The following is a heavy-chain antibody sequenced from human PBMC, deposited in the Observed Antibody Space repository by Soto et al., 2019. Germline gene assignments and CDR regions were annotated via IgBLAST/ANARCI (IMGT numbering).Heavy chain of an antibody. CDR2: IRSSNSAI. CDR1: GFTFSDYY. V-gene: IGHV3-11*01. J-gene: IGHJ2*01. Sequence: QVRLVESGGGLVKPGGSLRLSCAASGFTFSDYYMSWIRQAPGKGLEWVSWIRSSNSAIYYADSVKGRFTIPRDNAKNSLYLQMNRLRAEDRAEYYCARADIAAAGSGYFDLWGRGTLVTVSS. CDR3: ARADIAAAGSGYFDL. D-gene: IGHD6-13*01.